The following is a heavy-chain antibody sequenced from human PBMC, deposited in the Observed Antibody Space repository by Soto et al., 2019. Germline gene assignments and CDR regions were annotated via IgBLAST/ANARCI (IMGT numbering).Heavy chain of an antibody. CDR2: ISGSGGST. CDR1: GFTFSSFA. D-gene: IGHD5-18*01. V-gene: IGHV3-23*01. CDR3: ATRRTRGYSYGLKTDAFDI. Sequence: SLRLSCAASGFTFSSFAMTWVRQAPGKGLEWVSSISGSGGSTYYADSVKGRFTISRDNFKNTLYLQMNSLRVEDTAVYYCATRRTRGYSYGLKTDAFDIWGQGTTVTVSS. J-gene: IGHJ3*02.